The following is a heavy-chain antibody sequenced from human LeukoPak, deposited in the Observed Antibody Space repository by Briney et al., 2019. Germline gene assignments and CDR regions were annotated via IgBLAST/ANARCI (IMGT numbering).Heavy chain of an antibody. D-gene: IGHD3-10*01. V-gene: IGHV3-53*01. CDR1: GFTVSTNY. J-gene: IGHJ2*01. CDR2: IYSGGST. Sequence: GGSQRLSCAASGFTVSTNYMSWVRQAPGKGLEWVSIIYSGGSTYYADSVKGRFTVSRDNSKNTLYLQMNSLRAEDTAVYYCARVGDHYHWYFDLWGRGTLVTVSS. CDR3: ARVGDHYHWYFDL.